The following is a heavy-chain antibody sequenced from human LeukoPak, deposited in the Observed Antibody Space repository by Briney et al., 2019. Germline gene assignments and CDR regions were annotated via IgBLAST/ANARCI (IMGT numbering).Heavy chain of an antibody. J-gene: IGHJ6*04. V-gene: IGHV4-38-2*02. Sequence: SETLSVTCTVSGYSINNGYFWGWIRQPPGKGLEYIGTVFHGGDTYYNPSLKSRVTISLDTSTNEISLKLRSATAADTAVYYCVRGLRSGSNYFFYGMDVWGKGTTVTVSS. D-gene: IGHD3-10*01. CDR1: GYSINNGYF. CDR3: VRGLRSGSNYFFYGMDV. CDR2: VFHGGDT.